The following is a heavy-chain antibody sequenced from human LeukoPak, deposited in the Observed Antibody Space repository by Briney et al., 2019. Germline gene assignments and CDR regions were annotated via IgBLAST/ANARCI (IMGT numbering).Heavy chain of an antibody. Sequence: ASVKVSCKASGYTFTSYGISWVRQAPGQGLEWMGWISAYNGNTNYAQKLQGRVTMTTDTSTSTAYIELRSLRSDDTAVYYCARDRATSKLPAFDYWGQGSLVTVPS. D-gene: IGHD2-2*01. J-gene: IGHJ4*02. V-gene: IGHV1-18*01. CDR3: ARDRATSKLPAFDY. CDR1: GYTFTSYG. CDR2: ISAYNGNT.